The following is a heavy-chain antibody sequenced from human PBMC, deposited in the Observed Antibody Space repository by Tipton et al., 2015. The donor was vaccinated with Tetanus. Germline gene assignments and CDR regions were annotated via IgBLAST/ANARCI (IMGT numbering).Heavy chain of an antibody. V-gene: IGHV4-39*01. J-gene: IGHJ4*02. CDR2: IYYSGNT. Sequence: TLSLTCTVSGDSISSSRYYWAWIRRPPGKGLEWIGNIYYSGNTYYNPALKSRVTISVDTSKNQFSLKLSSVTAADTAVYYCARQCVVPAAENDYGDNAFDSWGQGTLVTVSS. CDR1: GDSISSSRYY. CDR3: ARQCVVPAAENDYGDNAFDS. D-gene: IGHD4-17*01.